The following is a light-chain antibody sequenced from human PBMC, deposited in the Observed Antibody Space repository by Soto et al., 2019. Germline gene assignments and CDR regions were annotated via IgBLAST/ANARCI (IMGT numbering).Light chain of an antibody. CDR1: QGISRW. CDR2: AAS. CDR3: QQANSFTIT. Sequence: DIQITQSPSSLSASVVSSVTLTCRASQGISRWLAWYQKKPGKAPNILIYAASSLQSGVPSRFSGSESGTDFTLTISSLKNEDCAIYFCQQANSFTITFGQGTRLEIK. V-gene: IGKV1-12*01. J-gene: IGKJ5*01.